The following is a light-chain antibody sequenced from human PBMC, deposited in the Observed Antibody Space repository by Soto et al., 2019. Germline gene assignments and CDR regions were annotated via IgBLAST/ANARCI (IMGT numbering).Light chain of an antibody. Sequence: AIQMTQSPSSLSASVGDRVTITCRASQGIRNDLGWYQQKPGKAPKLLIYGASSLQSGVPSRFSGSGSGTDFTLTISCLQPEDFATYYCLQDYNYPLTFGGGTKVEIK. CDR3: LQDYNYPLT. CDR2: GAS. V-gene: IGKV1-6*01. J-gene: IGKJ4*01. CDR1: QGIRND.